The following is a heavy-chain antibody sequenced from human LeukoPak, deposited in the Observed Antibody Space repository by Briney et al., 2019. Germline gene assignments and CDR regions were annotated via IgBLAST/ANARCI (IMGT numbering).Heavy chain of an antibody. V-gene: IGHV3-33*06. CDR3: AKRNSGNYFDD. CDR2: IWYDGSNK. D-gene: IGHD1-26*01. CDR1: GVTFSSYS. Sequence: GGSLRLSCAASGVTFSSYSMNWVRQAPGKGLEWVAVIWYDGSNKYYADSVKGRFTLSRDNSKNTLYLQMNSLRAEDTAVYYCAKRNSGNYFDDWGQGSLVTVSS. J-gene: IGHJ4*02.